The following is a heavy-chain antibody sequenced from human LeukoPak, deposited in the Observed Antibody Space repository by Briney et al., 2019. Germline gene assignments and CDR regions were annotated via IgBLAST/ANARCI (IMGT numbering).Heavy chain of an antibody. Sequence: PSETLSLTCAVYGGSFSGYYWSWIRQPPGKGLERIGEINHSGSTNYNPSLKSRVTISVDTSKNQFSLKLSSVTAADTAVYYCARDKGYSYGYWFDPWGQGTLVTVSS. CDR1: GGSFSGYY. D-gene: IGHD5-18*01. CDR2: INHSGST. CDR3: ARDKGYSYGYWFDP. J-gene: IGHJ5*02. V-gene: IGHV4-34*01.